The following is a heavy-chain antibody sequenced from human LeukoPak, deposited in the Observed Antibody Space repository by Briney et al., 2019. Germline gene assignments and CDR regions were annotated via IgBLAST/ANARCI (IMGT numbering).Heavy chain of an antibody. CDR1: GYTFTGYH. D-gene: IGHD3-3*01. CDR3: ARDLMGFWSGYYN. Sequence: ASVKVSCKASGYTFTGYHMHWVRQAPGQGLEWMGWINPNSGGTNYAQKFQGRVTMTRDTSISTAYMELSRLRSDDTAVYYCARDLMGFWSGYYNWGQGTLVTVSS. CDR2: INPNSGGT. J-gene: IGHJ4*02. V-gene: IGHV1-2*02.